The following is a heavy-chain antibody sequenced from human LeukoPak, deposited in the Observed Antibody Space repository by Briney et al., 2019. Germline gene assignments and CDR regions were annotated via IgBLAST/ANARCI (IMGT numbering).Heavy chain of an antibody. J-gene: IGHJ4*02. Sequence: SETLSLTCAVSGGSISSGSYCWSWIRQPAGKGLEWIGHIHISGSTNYNPSLKSRVTISLDKSKNQFSLKLSSVTAADTAVYYCARLRRVGATPFDYWGQGTLVTVSS. CDR3: ARLRRVGATPFDY. V-gene: IGHV4-61*09. CDR1: GGSISSGSYC. D-gene: IGHD1-26*01. CDR2: IHISGST.